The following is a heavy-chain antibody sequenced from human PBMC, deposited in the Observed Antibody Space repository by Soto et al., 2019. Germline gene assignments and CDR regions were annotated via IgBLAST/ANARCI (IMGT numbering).Heavy chain of an antibody. D-gene: IGHD5-12*01. J-gene: IGHJ6*02. CDR3: ARASIGSAEATIRREDYYYYYGMDV. CDR2: IYYSGST. CDR1: GGSISSGGYY. V-gene: IGHV4-31*03. Sequence: QVQLQESGPGLVKPSQTLSLTCTVSGGSISSGGYYWSWIRQHPGKGLEWIGYIYYSGSTYYNPSLKSRVTISVDTSKNQFSLKLSSVTAADTAVYYCARASIGSAEATIRREDYYYYYGMDVWGQGTTVTVSS.